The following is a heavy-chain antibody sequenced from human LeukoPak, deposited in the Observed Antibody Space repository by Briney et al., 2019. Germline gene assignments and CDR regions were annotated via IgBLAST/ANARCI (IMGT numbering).Heavy chain of an antibody. CDR2: INADGSTI. J-gene: IGHJ3*02. CDR1: GYNFSPFW. Sequence: GGSLTLSCAASGYNFSPFWMHWVRQAPGNGLVWVSHINADGSTIVYAYSVKGRFTIYRHNAKNTMFLQMDSLRAEDTAVYYCARDRGNPDSFSIWGKGTGVTVSS. D-gene: IGHD3-10*01. CDR3: ARDRGNPDSFSI. V-gene: IGHV3-74*03.